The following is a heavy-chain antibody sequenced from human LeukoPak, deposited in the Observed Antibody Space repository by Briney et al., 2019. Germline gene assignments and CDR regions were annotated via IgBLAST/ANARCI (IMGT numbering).Heavy chain of an antibody. V-gene: IGHV3-30*18. CDR1: GFTFSSYG. D-gene: IGHD4-17*01. Sequence: GGSLRLSCAASGFTFSSYGMHWVRQAPGKGLEWVAVISYDGSNKYYADSVKGRFTISRDNSKNTLYLQMNSLRAEDTAVYYCAKGNDYGDYDQLIGRYWGHGTLVTVSS. J-gene: IGHJ4*01. CDR3: AKGNDYGDYDQLIGRY. CDR2: ISYDGSNK.